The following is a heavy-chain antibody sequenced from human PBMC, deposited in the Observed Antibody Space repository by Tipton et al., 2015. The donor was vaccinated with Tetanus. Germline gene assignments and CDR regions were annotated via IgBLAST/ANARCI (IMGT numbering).Heavy chain of an antibody. CDR1: GGSLSGHF. Sequence: TLSLTCAVSGGSLSGHFWSWVRQAPGKGLEWIGEINHRGGTMYNPSLKSRATISGDTSKNQFSLNLTSVTAADTAVYYCASLPKHWLAPRGAPWGQGTLVTVSS. CDR3: ASLPKHWLAPRGAP. D-gene: IGHD6-19*01. CDR2: INHRGGT. V-gene: IGHV4-34*01. J-gene: IGHJ5*02.